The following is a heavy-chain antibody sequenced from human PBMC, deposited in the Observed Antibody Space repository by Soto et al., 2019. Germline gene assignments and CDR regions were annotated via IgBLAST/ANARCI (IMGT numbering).Heavy chain of an antibody. CDR3: AKDLRRLLRYFDWLFGYFDY. V-gene: IGHV3-23*01. J-gene: IGHJ4*02. D-gene: IGHD3-9*01. CDR2: ISGSGGST. Sequence: GGSLRLSCAASGFTFSSYAMSWVRQAPGKGLEWVSAISGSGGSTYYADSVKGRFTISRDNSKNTLYLQMNSLRAEDTAVYYCAKDLRRLLRYFDWLFGYFDYWGQGTLVTVSS. CDR1: GFTFSSYA.